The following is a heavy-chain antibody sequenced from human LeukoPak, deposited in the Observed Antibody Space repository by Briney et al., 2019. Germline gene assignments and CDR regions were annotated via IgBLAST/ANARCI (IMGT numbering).Heavy chain of an antibody. J-gene: IGHJ4*02. Sequence: GGTLRLSCAASGLTFINFGMTWVRQAPGKGLEWVSAISGSGGRTYYADSVKGRFTMSRDNSKNMLYLQMNSLRVEDTAVYYCAKGRLVVTGIDYWGQGTQVTVSS. CDR1: GLTFINFG. D-gene: IGHD2-21*02. V-gene: IGHV3-23*01. CDR2: ISGSGGRT. CDR3: AKGRLVVTGIDY.